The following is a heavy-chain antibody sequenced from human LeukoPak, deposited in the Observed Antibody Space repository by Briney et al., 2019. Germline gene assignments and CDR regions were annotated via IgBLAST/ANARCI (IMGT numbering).Heavy chain of an antibody. Sequence: GESLKISCKGSGYRFTSYWIGWVRQMPGKGLEWMGIIYPGDSDTRYSPSFQGQVTISADNSITTAYLQWSSLKASDTAMYYCARRGYCTSTTRYRLFDYWGQGTLVTVSS. J-gene: IGHJ4*02. CDR3: ARRGYCTSTTRYRLFDY. D-gene: IGHD2-2*01. V-gene: IGHV5-51*01. CDR1: GYRFTSYW. CDR2: IYPGDSDT.